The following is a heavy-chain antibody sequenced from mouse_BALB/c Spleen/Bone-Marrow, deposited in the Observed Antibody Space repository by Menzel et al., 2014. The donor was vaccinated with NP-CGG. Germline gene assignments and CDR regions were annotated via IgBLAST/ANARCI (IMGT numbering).Heavy chain of an antibody. Sequence: VMLMESGPGLVAPSQSLSIICIVSGFSLTSYGVHWVRQPPGKGLEWLGVIWAGGSTNYNSALMSRLSISKDNSKSQVFLKMNSLQTDDTAMYYCARASTYYGNYFDYWGQGTTLTVSS. CDR3: ARASTYYGNYFDY. CDR2: IWAGGST. V-gene: IGHV2-9*02. CDR1: GFSLTSYG. D-gene: IGHD2-10*01. J-gene: IGHJ2*01.